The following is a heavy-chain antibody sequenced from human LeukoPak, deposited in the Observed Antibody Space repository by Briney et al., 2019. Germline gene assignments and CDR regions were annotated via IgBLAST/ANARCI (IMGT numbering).Heavy chain of an antibody. Sequence: PSETLSLTCTVSGGSISSYYWSWIRQPPGKGLEWIGYIYYSGSTNYNPSLKSRVTISVDTSKNQFSLKLSSVTAADTAVYYCARRTITMVRGVIIETLDYWGQGTLVTVSS. D-gene: IGHD3-10*01. CDR2: IYYSGST. CDR1: GGSISSYY. CDR3: ARRTITMVRGVIIETLDY. V-gene: IGHV4-59*08. J-gene: IGHJ4*02.